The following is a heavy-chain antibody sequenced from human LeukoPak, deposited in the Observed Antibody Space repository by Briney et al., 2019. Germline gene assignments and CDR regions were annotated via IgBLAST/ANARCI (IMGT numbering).Heavy chain of an antibody. D-gene: IGHD3-22*01. CDR3: ARDLELVYYDSSGYDY. CDR1: GFTVSSNY. CDR2: IYSGGGT. V-gene: IGHV3-53*01. J-gene: IGHJ4*02. Sequence: TAGSPRLSCAASGFTVSSNYMSWVRQAPGKGLEWVSLIYSGGGTYYADSVKGRFTIFRDNSRNTLYLQMNSLRAEDTAVYYCARDLELVYYDSSGYDYWGQGTLVIVSS.